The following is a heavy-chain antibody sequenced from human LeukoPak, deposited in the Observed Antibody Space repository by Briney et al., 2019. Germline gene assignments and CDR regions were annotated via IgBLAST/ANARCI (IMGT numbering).Heavy chain of an antibody. Sequence: GRSLRLSCAASGFTFSSYSMNWVRQAPGKGLECVSSISSGSSYIYYADSVKGRFTISRDNAKNSLYLQMNSLRAEDTAVYYCARAGSGWPPDYWGQGTLVTVSS. CDR1: GFTFSSYS. J-gene: IGHJ4*02. CDR2: ISSGSSYI. CDR3: ARAGSGWPPDY. V-gene: IGHV3-21*01. D-gene: IGHD6-19*01.